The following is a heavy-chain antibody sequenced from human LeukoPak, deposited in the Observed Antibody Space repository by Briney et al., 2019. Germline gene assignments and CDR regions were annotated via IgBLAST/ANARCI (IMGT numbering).Heavy chain of an antibody. Sequence: PGGSLRLSCAASGFTFSTYVMSWVRQAPGKGLEWVSTVSVSGSSTYYADSVKGRFTISRDNSKNSVSLQMNSLRAEDTAVYYCTKGVSSSWRTSFGFWGQGTLVTVSS. CDR3: TKGVSSSWRTSFGF. J-gene: IGHJ4*02. V-gene: IGHV3-23*01. D-gene: IGHD6-13*01. CDR1: GFTFSTYV. CDR2: VSVSGSST.